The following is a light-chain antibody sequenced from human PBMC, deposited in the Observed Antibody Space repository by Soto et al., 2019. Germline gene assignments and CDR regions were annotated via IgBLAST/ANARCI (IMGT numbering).Light chain of an antibody. CDR2: SNN. CDR1: SSNIGSNT. Sequence: QSVLTQPPSASGTPGQRVTISCSGSSSNIGSNTVNLYQQLPATAPKILIYSNNQQPSGVTDRFSGSKSGASASLAISGLQSEDEADYYCAAWDDSLNVYVFGTGTKLTVL. V-gene: IGLV1-44*01. CDR3: AAWDDSLNVYV. J-gene: IGLJ1*01.